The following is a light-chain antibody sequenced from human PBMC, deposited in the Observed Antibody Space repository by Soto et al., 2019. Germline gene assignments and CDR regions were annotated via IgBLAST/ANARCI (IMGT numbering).Light chain of an antibody. V-gene: IGLV1-51*01. CDR1: TSNIGSSY. CDR2: DNN. J-gene: IGLJ2*01. Sequence: QSALTQPPSVSAAPGQKVTISCSGSTSNIGSSYVSWYQQFPGTAPKLLIYDNNKRPSEIPDRFSGSKSGTSATLDITGLQTGDEADYYCGTWDSSLTAGVFGGGTKVTVL. CDR3: GTWDSSLTAGV.